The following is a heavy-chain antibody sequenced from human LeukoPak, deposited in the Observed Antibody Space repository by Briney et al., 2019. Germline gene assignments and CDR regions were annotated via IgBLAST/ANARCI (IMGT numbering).Heavy chain of an antibody. J-gene: IGHJ3*02. V-gene: IGHV1-2*02. CDR2: INPNSGGT. Sequence: GASVKVSCKASGYTFTGYYMHWVRQAPGQGLEWMGWINPNSGGTNYAQKFQGRVTMTRDTSISTAYMELSRLRSDDTAVYYCARDFEGYDYVWGSYRYDAFDIWGQGTMVTVSS. D-gene: IGHD3-16*02. CDR3: ARDFEGYDYVWGSYRYDAFDI. CDR1: GYTFTGYY.